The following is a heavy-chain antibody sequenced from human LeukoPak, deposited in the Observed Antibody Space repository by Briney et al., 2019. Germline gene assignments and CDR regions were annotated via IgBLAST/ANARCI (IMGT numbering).Heavy chain of an antibody. D-gene: IGHD4-23*01. CDR1: AFTFSNYW. CDR3: ARDRGYSTFDY. V-gene: IGHV3-7*01. Sequence: GGSLRLSCAASAFTFSNYWMTWVRQAPGKGLEWVANIKEDGSEINYVDSVKGRFTISRDNAKNSLYLQMNSLRVDDTAVYYCARDRGYSTFDYWGQGTLVTVSS. J-gene: IGHJ4*02. CDR2: IKEDGSEI.